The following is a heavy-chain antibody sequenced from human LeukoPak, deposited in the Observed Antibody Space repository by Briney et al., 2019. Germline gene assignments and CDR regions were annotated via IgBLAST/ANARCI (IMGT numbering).Heavy chain of an antibody. CDR3: ARGILGRYYFDY. CDR1: GGSISSYY. V-gene: IGHV4-59*01. D-gene: IGHD3-3*02. J-gene: IGHJ4*02. CDR2: IYYSGST. Sequence: SETLSLTCTVSGGSISSYYWSWIRQPPGKGLGWIGYIYYSGSTNYNPSLKSRVTISVDTSKNQFSLKLTSVTAADTAVYYCARGILGRYYFDYWGQGTLVTVSS.